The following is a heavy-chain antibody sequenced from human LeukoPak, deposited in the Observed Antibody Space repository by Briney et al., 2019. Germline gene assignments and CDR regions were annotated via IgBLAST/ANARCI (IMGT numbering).Heavy chain of an antibody. CDR2: IATDGRDK. Sequence: GGSLRLSCAASGFTFSSYGMHWVRQAPGKGLEWVAVIATDGRDKKYADSVKGRFTISRDNSKNTLYLEMNSLRPEDTAVYHCAKDSKVAAAGYFFDYWGQGTLVTVSS. CDR3: AKDSKVAAAGYFFDY. J-gene: IGHJ4*02. V-gene: IGHV3-30*18. CDR1: GFTFSSYG. D-gene: IGHD6-13*01.